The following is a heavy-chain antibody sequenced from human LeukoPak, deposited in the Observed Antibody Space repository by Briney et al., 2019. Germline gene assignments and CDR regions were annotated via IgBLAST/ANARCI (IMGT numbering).Heavy chain of an antibody. CDR1: GYTFTSHG. CDR3: ARDRGGYCSSTSCYTSTGWFDP. Sequence: ASVKVSCKASGYTFTSHGITWVRQAPGQGLEWMGWISVYNGNTNYAQKLQGRVTMTTDTSTSTAYMELRSLRSDDTAVYYCARDRGGYCSSTSCYTSTGWFDPWGQGTLVTVSS. CDR2: ISVYNGNT. V-gene: IGHV1-18*01. J-gene: IGHJ5*02. D-gene: IGHD2-2*02.